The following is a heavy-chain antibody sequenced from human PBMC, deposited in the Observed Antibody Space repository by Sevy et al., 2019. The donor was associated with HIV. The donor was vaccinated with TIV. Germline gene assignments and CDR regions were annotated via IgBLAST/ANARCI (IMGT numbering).Heavy chain of an antibody. D-gene: IGHD5-12*01. CDR2: FDPEDGKT. CDR1: RYSLTELS. J-gene: IGHJ4*02. CDR3: VGSRSGLRHFDY. V-gene: IGHV1-24*01. Sequence: ASVKVSCKVSRYSLTELSMHWVRQAPGKGLEWMGGFDPEDGKTIYAQKFQGRVTMTEDTSTDTAYMELSSLRSEDTAVFYCVGSRSGLRHFDYWGQGTLVTVSS.